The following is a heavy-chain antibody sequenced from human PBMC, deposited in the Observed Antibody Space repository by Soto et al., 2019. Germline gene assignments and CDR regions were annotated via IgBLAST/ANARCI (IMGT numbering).Heavy chain of an antibody. D-gene: IGHD6-6*01. CDR2: INHSGST. J-gene: IGHJ4*02. V-gene: IGHV4-34*01. CDR3: ARGRAHLIAARPEKVYYFDY. Sequence: SETLSLTCAVYGGSFSGYYWSWIRQPPGKGLEWIGEINHSGSTNYNPSLKSRVTISVDTSKNQFSLKLSSVTAADTAVYYCARGRAHLIAARPEKVYYFDYWGQGTLVTVSS. CDR1: GGSFSGYY.